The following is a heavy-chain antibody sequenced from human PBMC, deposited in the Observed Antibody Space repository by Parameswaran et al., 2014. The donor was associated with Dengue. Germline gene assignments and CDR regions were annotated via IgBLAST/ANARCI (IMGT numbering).Heavy chain of an antibody. Sequence: WVRQAPGQGLEWMGGVIPMFGTPKYAQKFQGRVTFTADESTSTAYMDLSSLRSEDTAVYYCASGDYFSSGLDYWGQGTPGHRLL. D-gene: IGHD4-17*01. J-gene: IGHJ4*02. CDR3: ASGDYFSSGLDY. CDR2: VIPMFGTP. V-gene: IGHV1-69*01.